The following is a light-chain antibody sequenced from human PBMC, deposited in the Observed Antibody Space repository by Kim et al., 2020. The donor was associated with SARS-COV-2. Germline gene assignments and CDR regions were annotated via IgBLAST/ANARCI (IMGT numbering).Light chain of an antibody. Sequence: QPASISCKCSQSLLHGDGNTYLYWFLQKPGQPPQLLIYEVSKRFSGVRDRFSGSQSGTDFTLQISRVEAEDVGIYYCMQSLQIPPTFGQGTKLEI. CDR1: QSLLHGDGNTY. CDR2: EVS. J-gene: IGKJ2*01. V-gene: IGKV2D-29*01. CDR3: MQSLQIPPT.